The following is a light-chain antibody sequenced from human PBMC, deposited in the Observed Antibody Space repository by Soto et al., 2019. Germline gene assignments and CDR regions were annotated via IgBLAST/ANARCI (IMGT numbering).Light chain of an antibody. Sequence: EIVLTQSPGTLSLSPGERATLSCRASQSVNSNYLAWYQQKPGQGPRLLMYGASSRATGIPDRFSGSGSGKDFTITISRLEPEDFEVYYCQKYDSSPRTFGQGTKVEIK. CDR3: QKYDSSPRT. CDR2: GAS. J-gene: IGKJ1*01. V-gene: IGKV3-20*01. CDR1: QSVNSNY.